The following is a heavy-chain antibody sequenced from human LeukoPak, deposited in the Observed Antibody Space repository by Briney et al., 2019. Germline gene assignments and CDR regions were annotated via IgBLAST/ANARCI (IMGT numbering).Heavy chain of an antibody. CDR1: GGSISSYF. D-gene: IGHD7-27*01. J-gene: IGHJ6*03. CDR3: ARESVGMGYYYYYMDV. CDR2: IYTSGST. Sequence: SETLSLTCTVSGGSISSYFWSWIRQPAGKGLEWIGRIYTSGSTNYNPSLKSRVTMSVDTSKNQFSLKLSSVTAADTAVYYCARESVGMGYYYYYMDVWGKGTTVTVSS. V-gene: IGHV4-4*07.